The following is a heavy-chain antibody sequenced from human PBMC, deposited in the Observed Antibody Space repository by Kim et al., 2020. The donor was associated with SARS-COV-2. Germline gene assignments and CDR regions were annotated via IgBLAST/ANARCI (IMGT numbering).Heavy chain of an antibody. CDR3: ASQWELPFSFDY. CDR2: T. V-gene: IGHV3-23*01. J-gene: IGHJ4*02. D-gene: IGHD1-26*01. Sequence: TYYADSVKGRFTVSRDNSNTTLYLQMSSLRADDTAIYYCASQWELPFSFDYWGQGTLVTVSS.